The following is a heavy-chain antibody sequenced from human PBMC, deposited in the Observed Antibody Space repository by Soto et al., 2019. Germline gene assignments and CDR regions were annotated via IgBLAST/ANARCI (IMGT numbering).Heavy chain of an antibody. V-gene: IGHV1-69*12. D-gene: IGHD6-25*01. CDR2: IIPIDATV. J-gene: IGHJ6*01. CDR3: ARDLLGFGYTYGDV. CDR1: GGTFSNYA. Sequence: QVQLVQSGAEVKKPGSSVKVSCKAAGGTFSNYALISWVRQAPGLGLEWMGGIIPIDATVNYAQKFQGRIAITADESTTTAYMDLGSLKSEDTAVYYCARDLLGFGYTYGDVWGQGTTVTVSS.